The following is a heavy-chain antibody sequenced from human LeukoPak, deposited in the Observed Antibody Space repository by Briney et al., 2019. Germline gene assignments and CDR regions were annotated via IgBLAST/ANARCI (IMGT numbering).Heavy chain of an antibody. CDR2: ISYDGSNK. J-gene: IGHJ4*02. Sequence: GGSLRLSCAASGFTFSSYAMHWVRQAPGKGLEWVAVISYDGSNKYYADSVKGRFTISRDNSKNTLYLQMNSLRAEDTAVYYCAREGYSYDSSGYYAYFDYWGQGTLVTVSS. D-gene: IGHD3-22*01. CDR3: AREGYSYDSSGYYAYFDY. CDR1: GFTFSSYA. V-gene: IGHV3-30-3*01.